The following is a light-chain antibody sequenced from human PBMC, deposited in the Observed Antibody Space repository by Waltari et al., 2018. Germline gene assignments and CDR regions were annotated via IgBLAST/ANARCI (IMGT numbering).Light chain of an antibody. CDR2: GAS. V-gene: IGKV3-15*01. J-gene: IGKJ1*01. Sequence: MTQSPATLSVSPGDRVTLSCRASQSVGTKLAWYQQKPGQAPRLLISGASTRATGIPARFSGSGSGTEFALTITSLQSEDLAVYYCQQYNIWPPAFGQGTKVEIE. CDR1: QSVGTK. CDR3: QQYNIWPPA.